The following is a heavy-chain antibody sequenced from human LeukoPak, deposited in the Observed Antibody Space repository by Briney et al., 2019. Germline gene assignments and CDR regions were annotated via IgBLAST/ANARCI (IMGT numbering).Heavy chain of an antibody. CDR3: ARSIAARYQWFDP. CDR2: IYYSGST. J-gene: IGHJ5*02. Sequence: SEILSLTCTVSGGSISSSSYYWGWIRQPPGKGLEWIGSIYYSGSTYYNPSLKSRVTISVDTSKNQFSLKLSSVTAADTAVYYCARSIAARYQWFDPWGQGTLVTVSS. CDR1: GGSISSSSYY. V-gene: IGHV4-39*01. D-gene: IGHD6-6*01.